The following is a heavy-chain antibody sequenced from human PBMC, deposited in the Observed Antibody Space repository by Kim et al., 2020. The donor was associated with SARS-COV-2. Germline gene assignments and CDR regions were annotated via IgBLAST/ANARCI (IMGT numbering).Heavy chain of an antibody. J-gene: IGHJ2*01. D-gene: IGHD2-15*01. V-gene: IGHV4-59*01. CDR2: IYYSGST. Sequence: SETLSLTCTVSGGSINSYYWSWLRQPPGRGLEWIGYIYYSGSTNYNPSLKSRVTISMEKSKNQFSLKVSSVTAADTAMYYCARAPATVVGYWYFDLWGRGTLVTVSS. CDR3: ARAPATVVGYWYFDL. CDR1: GGSINSYY.